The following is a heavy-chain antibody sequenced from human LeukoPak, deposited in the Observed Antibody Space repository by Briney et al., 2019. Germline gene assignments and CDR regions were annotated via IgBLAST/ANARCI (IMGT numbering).Heavy chain of an antibody. V-gene: IGHV4-61*02. CDR2: IYTSGST. Sequence: SETLSLTCTVSGGSISGGSYYWSWIRQPAGKGLEWIGRIYTSGSTNYNPSLKSRVTISVDTSKNQFSLKLSSVTAADTAVYYCARDDYDFWSGTKNNWFDPWGQGTLVTVSS. CDR1: GGSISGGSYY. D-gene: IGHD3-3*01. CDR3: ARDDYDFWSGTKNNWFDP. J-gene: IGHJ5*02.